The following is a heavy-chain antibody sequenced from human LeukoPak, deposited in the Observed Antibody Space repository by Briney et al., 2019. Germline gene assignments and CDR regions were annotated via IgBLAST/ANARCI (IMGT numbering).Heavy chain of an antibody. V-gene: IGHV4-59*01. CDR1: GGSISSYY. CDR3: AKAKGPGYGSGSYYQSD. CDR2: IYYSGST. D-gene: IGHD3-10*01. Sequence: PSETLSLTCTVSGGSISSYYWSWIRQPPGKGLEWIGYIYYSGSTNYNPSLKSRVTISVDTSKNQFSLKLSSVTAADTAVYYCAKAKGPGYGSGSYYQSDWGQGTLVTVSS. J-gene: IGHJ4*02.